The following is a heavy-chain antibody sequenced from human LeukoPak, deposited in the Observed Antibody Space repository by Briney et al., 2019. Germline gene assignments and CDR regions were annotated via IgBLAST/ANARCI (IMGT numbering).Heavy chain of an antibody. V-gene: IGHV1-18*01. J-gene: IGHJ4*02. CDR1: GYTFSTYG. Sequence: GASVKVSCKASGYTFSTYGITWVRQAPGQGPEWMGWISVQNGNTNYAQKFQGRVTMTTDTSTSTAYMEMRSLRSDDTAVYYCGRDYRAQYYNSRGYVDYWGQGTLVTVSS. CDR2: ISVQNGNT. CDR3: GRDYRAQYYNSRGYVDY. D-gene: IGHD3-22*01.